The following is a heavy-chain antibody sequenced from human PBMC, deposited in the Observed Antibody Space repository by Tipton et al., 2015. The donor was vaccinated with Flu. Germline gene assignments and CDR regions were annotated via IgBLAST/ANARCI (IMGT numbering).Heavy chain of an antibody. CDR3: ARHLGVVVIGWVFDY. V-gene: IGHV4-59*08. J-gene: IGHJ4*02. Sequence: LRLSCTVSGGSISSYYWSWIRQPPGKGLEWIGYIYYSGSTNYNPPLKSRVTISVDTSKNQFSLKLSSVTAADTAVYYCARHLGVVVIGWVFDYWGQGTLVTVSS. CDR1: GGSISSYY. CDR2: IYYSGST. D-gene: IGHD2-21*01.